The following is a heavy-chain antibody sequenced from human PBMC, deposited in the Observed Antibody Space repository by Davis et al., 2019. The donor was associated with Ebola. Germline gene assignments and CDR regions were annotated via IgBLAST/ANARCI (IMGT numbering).Heavy chain of an antibody. CDR2: ISHDGSTI. V-gene: IGHV3-30-3*01. J-gene: IGHJ4*02. Sequence: GESLKISCAASGFSFRNYAMHWVRQAPGKGLDWVAVISHDGSTIFYADSVKGRFTISRDNSENTLYLRMNSLTADDTAVYFCARAVFHEVLDYWGQGTPVTVSS. CDR3: ARAVFHEVLDY. D-gene: IGHD3-3*01. CDR1: GFSFRNYA.